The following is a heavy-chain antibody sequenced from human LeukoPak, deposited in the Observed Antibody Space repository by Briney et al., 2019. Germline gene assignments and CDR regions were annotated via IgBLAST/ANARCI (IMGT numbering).Heavy chain of an antibody. Sequence: GGSLRLSCAASGFTVNSNYVRWVRQAPGKGLEWVSLIYTGGSTYYADSVRGRFTISRDNSKNTLYLQMNSLRPEDTAIYYCARGFGKAAADVFGGYTMDVWGQGTTVTVSS. V-gene: IGHV3-66*02. CDR3: ARGFGKAAADVFGGYTMDV. CDR1: GFTVNSNY. D-gene: IGHD6-13*01. J-gene: IGHJ6*02. CDR2: IYTGGST.